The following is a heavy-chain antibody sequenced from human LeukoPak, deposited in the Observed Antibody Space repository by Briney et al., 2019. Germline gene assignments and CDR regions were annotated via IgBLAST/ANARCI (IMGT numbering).Heavy chain of an antibody. CDR1: GGSISSSSYY. CDR3: ARLGAGDSSGYYLGLYYFDY. D-gene: IGHD3-22*01. Sequence: NPSETLSLTCTVSGGSISSSSYYWGWIRQPPGKGLEWIGTIYYSESTYYNPSLKSRVTISVDTSKNQFSLKLSSVTAADTAVYYCARLGAGDSSGYYLGLYYFDYWGQGTLVTVSS. J-gene: IGHJ4*02. V-gene: IGHV4-39*01. CDR2: IYYSEST.